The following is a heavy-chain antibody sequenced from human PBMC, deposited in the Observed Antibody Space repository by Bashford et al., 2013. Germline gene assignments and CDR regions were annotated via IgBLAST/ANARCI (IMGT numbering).Heavy chain of an antibody. CDR1: IHFLVITT. Sequence: GGSRRRLSSCSLWIHFLVITTWTWVRPGVHGRGLEWVGRIGNKDLQFHHRIRRVCERQIHVSRDDSRNSLYLQMNSLKTEDTAVYYCARVGYSSPVDYWGRGEPWSPSPQ. J-gene: IGHJ4*01. CDR3: ARVGYSSPVDY. D-gene: IGHD6-19*01. CDR2: IGNKDLQFHH. V-gene: IGHV3-72*01.